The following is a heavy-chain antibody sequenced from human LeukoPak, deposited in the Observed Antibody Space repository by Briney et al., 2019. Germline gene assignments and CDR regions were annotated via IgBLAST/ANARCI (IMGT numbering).Heavy chain of an antibody. D-gene: IGHD1-26*01. Sequence: MTSETLSLTCTVSDDPINSGVYYWNWIRQPAGKGLEWIGHIYTSGTTTNSNPSLKSRVAISLDTSKNHFSLKLSSVTAADTAVYYCARAKKRSGRSRNFYLDVWGRGTTVTVS. CDR1: DDPINSGVYY. CDR2: IYTSGTTT. V-gene: IGHV4-61*09. CDR3: ARAKKRSGRSRNFYLDV. J-gene: IGHJ6*03.